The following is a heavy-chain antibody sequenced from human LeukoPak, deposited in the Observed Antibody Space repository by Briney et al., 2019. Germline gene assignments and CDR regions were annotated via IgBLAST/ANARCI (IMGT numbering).Heavy chain of an antibody. V-gene: IGHV1-18*01. CDR1: GGTFSSYG. CDR2: ISAYNGKT. Sequence: GASVKVSCKASGGTFSSYGISWVRQAPGQGLEWMGWISAYNGKTEFAQRFQDRVTMTTDTSTTTAYMELRSLRSDDTAMYYCARDHEDVYGSGSYKLWGQGTRVTVSS. D-gene: IGHD3-10*01. J-gene: IGHJ4*02. CDR3: ARDHEDVYGSGSYKL.